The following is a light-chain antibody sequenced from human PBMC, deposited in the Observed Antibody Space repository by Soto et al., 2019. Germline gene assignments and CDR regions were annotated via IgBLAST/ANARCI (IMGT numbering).Light chain of an antibody. J-gene: IGKJ2*01. V-gene: IGKV3-20*01. CDR1: QSVSTSY. CDR2: GVS. CDR3: QQYGSSPYT. Sequence: EFVLTQSPGTLSLSPGERATLSCRASQSVSTSYLAWYQQKAGQAPRLLIYGVSSRATGIPDRFSGSGSGADCTLTISRLEPEDFAVYYCQQYGSSPYTFGQGTKLEIK.